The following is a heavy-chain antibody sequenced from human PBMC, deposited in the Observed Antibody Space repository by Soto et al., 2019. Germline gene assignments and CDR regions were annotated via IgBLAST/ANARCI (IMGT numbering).Heavy chain of an antibody. Sequence: SETLSLTCAVSGYSISSGYYWGWIRQPPGKGLEWIGSIYHSGSTYYNPSLKSRVTISVDTSKNQFSLKLSSVTAADTAVYYCARDHREDYGPSGYYYYGMDVWGQGTTVTSP. CDR1: GYSISSGYY. V-gene: IGHV4-38-2*02. D-gene: IGHD4-17*01. CDR2: IYHSGST. CDR3: ARDHREDYGPSGYYYYGMDV. J-gene: IGHJ6*02.